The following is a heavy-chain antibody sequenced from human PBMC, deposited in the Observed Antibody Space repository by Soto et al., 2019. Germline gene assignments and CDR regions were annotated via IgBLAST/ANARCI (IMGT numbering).Heavy chain of an antibody. Sequence: PSETLSLTCSVSGGSISSGGYYWSWIRQHPGKGLEWIGYIYYSGSTYYNPSLKSRVTISVDTSKNQFSLKLSSVTAADTAVYYCARVGGINWFDPWGQGTLVTVSS. CDR3: ARVGGINWFDP. CDR2: IYYSGST. D-gene: IGHD1-20*01. J-gene: IGHJ5*02. CDR1: GGSISSGGYY. V-gene: IGHV4-31*03.